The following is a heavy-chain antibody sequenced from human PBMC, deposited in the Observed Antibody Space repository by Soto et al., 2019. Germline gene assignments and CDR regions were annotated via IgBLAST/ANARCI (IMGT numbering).Heavy chain of an antibody. CDR3: ARGSGVLKVYYYYMDV. D-gene: IGHD2-8*01. J-gene: IGHJ6*03. Sequence: GASVKVSCKASGYTFTSYGISWVRQAPGQGLEWMGWISAYNGNTNYAQKLQGRVTMTTDTSTSTAYMELRSLRPDDTAVYYCARGSGVLKVYYYYMDVWGKGTTVTVSS. CDR2: ISAYNGNT. V-gene: IGHV1-18*01. CDR1: GYTFTSYG.